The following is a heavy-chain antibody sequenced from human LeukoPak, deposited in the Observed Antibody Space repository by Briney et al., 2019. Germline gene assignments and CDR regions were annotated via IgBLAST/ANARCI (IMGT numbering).Heavy chain of an antibody. CDR1: GYTFTGYY. CDR2: INPNSGGT. D-gene: IGHD3-3*01. J-gene: IGHJ4*01. CDR3: ARGAITISNAPPLDY. V-gene: IGHV1-2*02. Sequence: GASVKVSCKASGYTFTGYYMHWVRQAPGQGLEWMGWINPNSGGTNYAQKFQGRVTMTRDTSISTAYMELSRLRSDDTAVYYCARGAITISNAPPLDYWGQGTLVTVSS.